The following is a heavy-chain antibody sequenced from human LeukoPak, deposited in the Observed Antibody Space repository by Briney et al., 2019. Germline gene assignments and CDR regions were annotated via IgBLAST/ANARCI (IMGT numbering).Heavy chain of an antibody. CDR1: GFTFDDYA. CDR3: ASANYYDSSGYSPDAFDI. CDR2: ISWNSGSI. D-gene: IGHD3-22*01. V-gene: IGHV3-9*01. J-gene: IGHJ3*02. Sequence: GGSLRLSCAASGFTFDDYAMHWVRHAPGKGLEWVSGISWNSGSIGYADSVKGRFTISRDNAKNSLYLQMNSLRAEDTAVYYCASANYYDSSGYSPDAFDIWGQGTMVTVSS.